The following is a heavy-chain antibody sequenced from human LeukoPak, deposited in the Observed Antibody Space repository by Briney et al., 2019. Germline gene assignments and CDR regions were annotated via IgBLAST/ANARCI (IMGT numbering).Heavy chain of an antibody. Sequence: ASVKVSCKASGYTFTGYYIHWVRQAPGQGLERMGWINPNSGGTNYAQKFQGRVTMTRDTSISTAYMELSRLSSDDTAVYYCARGSTQSMIVVVSIDYWGQGTLVTVSS. V-gene: IGHV1-2*02. CDR1: GYTFTGYY. J-gene: IGHJ4*02. CDR3: ARGSTQSMIVVVSIDY. D-gene: IGHD3-22*01. CDR2: INPNSGGT.